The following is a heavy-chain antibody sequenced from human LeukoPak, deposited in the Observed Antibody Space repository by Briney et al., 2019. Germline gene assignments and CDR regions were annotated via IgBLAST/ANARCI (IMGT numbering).Heavy chain of an antibody. CDR2: ISGDGGDT. V-gene: IGHV3-43*02. Sequence: PGGSLRLSCAASGFTFDDYVMQWVRQSPGKGLEWVSLISGDGGDTYYTDSVKGRFTISRDNSKNPLYLQMKSLRSDDTALYYCAKGLSAAVAGPIDYWGQGTLVTVSS. CDR3: AKGLSAAVAGPIDY. J-gene: IGHJ4*02. D-gene: IGHD6-19*01. CDR1: GFTFDDYV.